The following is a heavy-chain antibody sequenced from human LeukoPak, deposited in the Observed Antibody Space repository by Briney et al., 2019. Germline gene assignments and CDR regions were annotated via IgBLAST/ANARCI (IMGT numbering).Heavy chain of an antibody. V-gene: IGHV1-69*05. J-gene: IGHJ4*02. CDR3: ARGVTLFGVVTDY. Sequence: ASVKVSCKASGGTFSSYAISWVRQAPGQGLEWMGGIIPIFGTANYAQKFQGRVTITTDESTSTAYMELSSLRSEDTAVYYCARGVTLFGVVTDYWGQGTLVTVSS. CDR2: IIPIFGTA. D-gene: IGHD3-3*01. CDR1: GGTFSSYA.